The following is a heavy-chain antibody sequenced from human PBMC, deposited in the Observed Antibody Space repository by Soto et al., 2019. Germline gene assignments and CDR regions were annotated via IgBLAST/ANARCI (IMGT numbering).Heavy chain of an antibody. CDR2: IYYSGST. V-gene: IGHV4-59*08. D-gene: IGHD5-12*01. J-gene: IGHJ6*03. CDR1: GGSISSYY. Sequence: SETLSLTCTVSGGSISSYYWSWIRQPPGKGLEWIGYIYYSGSTNYNPSLKSRVTISVDTSKNQFSLKLSSVTAADTAVYYCARHDTPIVATPYYYYYYMDVWGKGTTVTVSS. CDR3: ARHDTPIVATPYYYYYYMDV.